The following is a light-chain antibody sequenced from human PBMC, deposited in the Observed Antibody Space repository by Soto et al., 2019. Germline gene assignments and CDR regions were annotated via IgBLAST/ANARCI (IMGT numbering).Light chain of an antibody. CDR2: AAS. Sequence: DIQLPQSPSFLSASVGDSFTITCRASQGISNYLAWYQQKPGKAPKLLIYAASTLQSGVPSRFSGSGSGTEFTLTISSLQPEDFATYYCQQLNDYPTATVGGGTKVDIK. CDR3: QQLNDYPTAT. CDR1: QGISNY. J-gene: IGKJ4*01. V-gene: IGKV1-9*01.